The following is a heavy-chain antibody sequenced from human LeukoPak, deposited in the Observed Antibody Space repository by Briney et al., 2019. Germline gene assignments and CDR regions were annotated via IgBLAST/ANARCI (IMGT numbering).Heavy chain of an antibody. Sequence: GGSLRLSCAASGFILSSYSMNWVRQAPGKGLEWVSSISSSSSFIYNADSVKGRFTISRDNAKNSLYLQMNSLRAEDTALYYCARDSVGATYFEYGGQGTLVTVSS. J-gene: IGHJ4*02. V-gene: IGHV3-21*01. CDR1: GFILSSYS. D-gene: IGHD1-26*01. CDR3: ARDSVGATYFEY. CDR2: ISSSSSFI.